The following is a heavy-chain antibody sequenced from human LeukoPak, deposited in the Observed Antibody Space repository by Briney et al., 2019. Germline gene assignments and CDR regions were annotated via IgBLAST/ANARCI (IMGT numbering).Heavy chain of an antibody. CDR3: ARPWGDGYNFRGFDY. V-gene: IGHV1-69*04. J-gene: IGHJ4*02. D-gene: IGHD5-24*01. Sequence: SVKVSCTASGGTFSSYAISWVRQAPGQGLEWMGRIIPILGIANYAQKFQGRVTITADKSTSTAYMELSSLRSEDTAVYYCARPWGDGYNFRGFDYWGQGTLVTVSS. CDR2: IIPILGIA. CDR1: GGTFSSYA.